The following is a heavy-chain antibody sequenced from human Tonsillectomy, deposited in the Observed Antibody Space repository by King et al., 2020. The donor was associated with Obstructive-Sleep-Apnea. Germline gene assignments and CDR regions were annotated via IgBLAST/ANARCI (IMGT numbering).Heavy chain of an antibody. J-gene: IGHJ5*02. V-gene: IGHV4-39*07. CDR1: GGSISSTSYY. Sequence: QMQLQESGPGLVKPSETLSLTCTVSGGSISSTSYYCGWIRQPPGKGLEWIGSIYYSGSTYYNPSLKSRVTISVDTSKNQFSLKLTSVTAADTAVYYCARDAGVCSGGSCYSGWFDPWGQGTLVTVSS. CDR3: ARDAGVCSGGSCYSGWFDP. CDR2: IYYSGST. D-gene: IGHD2-15*01.